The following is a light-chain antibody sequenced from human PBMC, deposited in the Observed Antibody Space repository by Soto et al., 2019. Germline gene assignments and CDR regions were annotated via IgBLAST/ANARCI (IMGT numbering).Light chain of an antibody. CDR3: QQYNSYPWT. Sequence: DIQRTQSPSTLSASVGDRVTITCRASQSISSWLAWYQQKPGKAPKLLIYKASSLESGVPSRFSGSGSGTESTLTISSLQPDDFATYYCQQYNSYPWTFGQGTKVEIK. CDR1: QSISSW. J-gene: IGKJ1*01. CDR2: KAS. V-gene: IGKV1-5*03.